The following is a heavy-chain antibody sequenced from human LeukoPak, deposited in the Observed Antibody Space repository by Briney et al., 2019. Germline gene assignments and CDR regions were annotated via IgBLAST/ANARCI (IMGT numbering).Heavy chain of an antibody. V-gene: IGHV4-39*07. CDR3: ARDSTATHDY. CDR2: IYYSGST. J-gene: IGHJ4*02. D-gene: IGHD3-3*02. Sequence: SETLSLTCTVSGGSISSSSYYWGWIRQPPGKGLEWIGSIYYSGSTYYNPSLKSRVTISVDTSKNQFSLKLSSVTAADTAVYYCARDSTATHDYWGQGTLVTVSS. CDR1: GGSISSSSYY.